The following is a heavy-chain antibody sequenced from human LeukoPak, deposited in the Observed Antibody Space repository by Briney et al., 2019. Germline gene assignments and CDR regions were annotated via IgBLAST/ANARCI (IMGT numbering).Heavy chain of an antibody. Sequence: PSETLSLTCTVSGYSISICYYWGWLRQPAGKGLEWIGSIYHGGRTYYNPSLKSRATISVDTTKNQFSMKLSSVTAADTEVYYCARCSSSVPSFDYWGEGTLVTVSS. CDR3: ARCSSSVPSFDY. J-gene: IGHJ4*02. CDR1: GYSISICYY. D-gene: IGHD2/OR15-2a*01. CDR2: IYHGGRT. V-gene: IGHV4-38-2*02.